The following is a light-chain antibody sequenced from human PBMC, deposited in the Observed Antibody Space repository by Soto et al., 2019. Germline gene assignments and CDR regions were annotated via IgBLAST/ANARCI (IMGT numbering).Light chain of an antibody. CDR1: TTDIRRYNY. Sequence: QLVLTQPASVSGSPGQSITISCTGTTTDIRRYNYVSWYQHHPDKAPKLILYEVSNRPSGVSDRFSGSKSGTTAALTISGLQPEDEASYYCSLYTNSGTLVFGGGTKLTVL. J-gene: IGLJ2*01. V-gene: IGLV2-14*01. CDR3: SLYTNSGTLV. CDR2: EVS.